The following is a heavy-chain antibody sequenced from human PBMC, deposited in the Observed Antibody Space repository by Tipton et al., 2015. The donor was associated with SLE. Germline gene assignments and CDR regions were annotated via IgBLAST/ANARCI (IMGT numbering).Heavy chain of an antibody. J-gene: IGHJ6*02. D-gene: IGHD3-3*02. V-gene: IGHV4-4*02. CDR3: ARHWGRVSGPFLARMPDYIHRNGVDV. CDR2: VYYSGRT. CDR1: VGSIGSSHW. Sequence: LSLTCAVSVGSIGSSHWLSWVRQAPGKGLEWIGEVYYSGRTKYRQSLESRVTIEVDQPETLFSLNLDSVTAADTAVYYCARHWGRVSGPFLARMPDYIHRNGVDVWGHGTTVIVS.